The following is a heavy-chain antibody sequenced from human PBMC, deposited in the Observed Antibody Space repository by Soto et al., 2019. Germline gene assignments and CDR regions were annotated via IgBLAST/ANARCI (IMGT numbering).Heavy chain of an antibody. J-gene: IGHJ6*02. CDR1: GFTFSDYY. D-gene: IGHD2-15*01. CDR2: ISSSGSTI. CDR3: ASEDCSGGSCFFRYGMDV. Sequence: GSLRLSCAASGFTFSDYYMSWIRQAPGKGLEWVSYISSSGSTIYYADSVKGRFTISRDNAKNSLYLQMNSLRAEDTAVYYCASEDCSGGSCFFRYGMDVWGQGTTVTVSS. V-gene: IGHV3-11*01.